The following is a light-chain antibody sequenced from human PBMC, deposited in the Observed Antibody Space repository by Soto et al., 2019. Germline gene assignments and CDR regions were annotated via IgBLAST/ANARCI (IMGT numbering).Light chain of an antibody. CDR2: GAS. CDR1: QSVSNNY. Sequence: EIVFTQSPGTLSLSPGERATLSCSASQSVSNNYLAWYQQKPGQAPRLLIYGASNRATGIPDRFSGSGSGTDFTLTISSLQSEDFAVYYCQQYNVWPLTFGGGTKVDIK. CDR3: QQYNVWPLT. V-gene: IGKV3-20*01. J-gene: IGKJ4*01.